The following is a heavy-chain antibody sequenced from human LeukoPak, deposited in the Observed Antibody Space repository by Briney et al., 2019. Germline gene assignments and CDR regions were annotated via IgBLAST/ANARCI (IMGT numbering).Heavy chain of an antibody. J-gene: IGHJ4*02. CDR3: ASGFGKTRYSSSFDY. V-gene: IGHV3-7*03. Sequence: GGSLRLSCAASGFSFSNHWMIWARQAPGKGLEWVANIKQDGREKYYADSVKGRFTISRDNAKNSLYLQMNSLRAEDTAVYYCASGFGKTRYSSSFDYWGQGTLVTVSS. CDR1: GFSFSNHW. CDR2: IKQDGREK. D-gene: IGHD6-13*01.